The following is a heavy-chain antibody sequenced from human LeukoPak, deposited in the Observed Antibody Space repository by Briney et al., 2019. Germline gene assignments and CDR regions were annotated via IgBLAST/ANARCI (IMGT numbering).Heavy chain of an antibody. Sequence: EGSLRLSCAASGFTFSSYAMSWVRQAPGKGLEWVSAISGSGGSTYYADSVKGRFTISRDNSKNTLYLQMNSLRAEDTAVYYCAKSGPYDSSGYRFDYWGQGTLVTVSS. CDR1: GFTFSSYA. CDR3: AKSGPYDSSGYRFDY. CDR2: ISGSGGST. D-gene: IGHD3-22*01. V-gene: IGHV3-23*01. J-gene: IGHJ4*02.